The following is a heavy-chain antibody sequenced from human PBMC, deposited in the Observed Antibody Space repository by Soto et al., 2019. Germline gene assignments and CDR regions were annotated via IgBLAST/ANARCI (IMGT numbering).Heavy chain of an antibody. CDR2: INHNGGT. Sequence: ASETLSLTCAVDGGSFSGYYWSWVRQPPGKGLEWIGDINHNGGTNYNPSLKSRVIISVDTSKTQFSLKLSSVTAADTAVYYCAREVGYYSSTRRNLYFDYWGPGTLVTVSS. CDR1: GGSFSGYY. D-gene: IGHD2-2*01. J-gene: IGHJ4*02. CDR3: AREVGYYSSTRRNLYFDY. V-gene: IGHV4-34*01.